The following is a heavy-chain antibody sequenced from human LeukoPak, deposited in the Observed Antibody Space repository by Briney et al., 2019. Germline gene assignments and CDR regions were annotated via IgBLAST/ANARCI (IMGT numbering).Heavy chain of an antibody. J-gene: IGHJ4*02. Sequence: PGGSLRLSCAASGFTFSSYWMHWVRQAPGKGLVWVSRINSDGSSTSYADSVKGRFTISRDNSKNTLYLQMNSLRAEDTAVYYCAKDSRRIVVVIPGDWGQGTLVTVSS. CDR1: GFTFSSYW. D-gene: IGHD3-22*01. CDR2: INSDGSST. CDR3: AKDSRRIVVVIPGD. V-gene: IGHV3-74*01.